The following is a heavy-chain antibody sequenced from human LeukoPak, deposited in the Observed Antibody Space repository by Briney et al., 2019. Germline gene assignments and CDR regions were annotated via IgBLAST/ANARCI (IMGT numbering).Heavy chain of an antibody. Sequence: KPGGSLRLSCAASGITFTNAWTTWVRQAPGQGLEWIGRIKSKTGGGTTDYAAPVKGRFTISRDDSKNTLYLQMSSLKTEDTGVYYCTTDGKYSSSGTFWFDPWGQGTLVTVSS. CDR2: IKSKTGGGTT. J-gene: IGHJ5*02. CDR1: GITFTNAW. V-gene: IGHV3-15*01. CDR3: TTDGKYSSSGTFWFDP. D-gene: IGHD6-13*01.